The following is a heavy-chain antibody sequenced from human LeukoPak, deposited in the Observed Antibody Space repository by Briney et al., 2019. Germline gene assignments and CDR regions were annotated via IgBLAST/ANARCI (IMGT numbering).Heavy chain of an antibody. D-gene: IGHD3-22*01. CDR1: GFTFSSYG. J-gene: IGHJ3*02. CDR2: ISGSGGST. CDR3: ANRPVYYYDSSGYYSEDAFDI. V-gene: IGHV3-23*01. Sequence: GGSLRLSCAASGFTFSSYGMSWVRQAPGKGLEWVSAISGSGGSTYYADSVKGRFTISRDNSKNTLYLQMNSLRAEDTAVYYCANRPVYYYDSSGYYSEDAFDIWGQGTMVTVSS.